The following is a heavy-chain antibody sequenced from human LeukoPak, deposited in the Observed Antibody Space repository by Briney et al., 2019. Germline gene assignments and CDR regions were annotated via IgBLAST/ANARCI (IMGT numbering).Heavy chain of an antibody. D-gene: IGHD4-17*01. J-gene: IGHJ6*03. CDR3: ARQGTVTTDYYYMDV. Sequence: GESLKISCRVSGDGFDNYWIGWVRQMPGKGLEWMGIIYPGDSDTRYSPSFQGQVTISADKSISTAYLQWSSLKASDTAMYYCARQGTVTTDYYYMDVWGKGTTVTVSS. CDR1: GDGFDNYW. V-gene: IGHV5-51*01. CDR2: IYPGDSDT.